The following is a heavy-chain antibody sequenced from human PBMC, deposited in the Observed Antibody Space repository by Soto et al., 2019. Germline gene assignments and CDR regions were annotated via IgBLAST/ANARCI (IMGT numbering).Heavy chain of an antibody. CDR2: IWYDGSNK. CDR1: GFTFSSYG. J-gene: IGHJ6*02. Sequence: QVQLVESGGGVVQPGRSLRLSCAASGFTFSSYGMHWVRQAPGKGLEWVAVIWYDGSNKYYADSVKGRFTISRDNSKNTLYLQMNSLSAEDKAVYYCARGRKKKENLYCYCGMDVCGQGTTVTVSS. CDR3: ARGRKKKENLYCYCGMDV. V-gene: IGHV3-33*01.